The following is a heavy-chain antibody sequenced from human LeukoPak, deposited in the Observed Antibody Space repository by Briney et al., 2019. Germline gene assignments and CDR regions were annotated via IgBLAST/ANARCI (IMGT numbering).Heavy chain of an antibody. CDR2: IYSGGST. Sequence: GGSLRLSCAASGFTVSSNYMSWVRRAPGKGLEWVSVIYSGGSTYYADSVKGRFTISRDNSKNTLYLQMNSLRAEDTAVYYCARGGSSSGWYQGPFDYWGQGTLVTVSS. J-gene: IGHJ4*02. CDR1: GFTVSSNY. CDR3: ARGGSSSGWYQGPFDY. V-gene: IGHV3-53*01. D-gene: IGHD6-19*01.